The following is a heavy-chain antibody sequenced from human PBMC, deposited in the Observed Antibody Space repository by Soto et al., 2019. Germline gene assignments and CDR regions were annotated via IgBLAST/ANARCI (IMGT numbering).Heavy chain of an antibody. J-gene: IGHJ3*02. CDR2: IKSNTDGGTT. Sequence: LRLSCAASGFTFSNAWMSWVREAPGKGLEWVGRIKSNTDGGTTDYAAPVKGRFTISRDDSKNTLDLQMNSLKTEDTAVYYCTTGGVDAFDIWGQGTMVTVSS. D-gene: IGHD1-26*01. CDR1: GFTFSNAW. CDR3: TTGGVDAFDI. V-gene: IGHV3-15*01.